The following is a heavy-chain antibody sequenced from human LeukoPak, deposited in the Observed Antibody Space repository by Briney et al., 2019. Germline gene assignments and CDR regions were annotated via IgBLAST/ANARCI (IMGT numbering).Heavy chain of an antibody. V-gene: IGHV4-61*02. CDR1: GGSISSSSYY. D-gene: IGHD3-16*01. CDR3: GRDILGGGESYYYYYMDV. J-gene: IGHJ6*03. CDR2: IYTSGST. Sequence: PSETLSLTCTVSGGSISSSSYYWSWIRQPAGKGLEWIGRIYTSGSTNYNPSLKSRVTMSVDTSKNQFSLKLSSVTAADTAVYYWGRDILGGGESYYYYYMDVWGKGTTVTISS.